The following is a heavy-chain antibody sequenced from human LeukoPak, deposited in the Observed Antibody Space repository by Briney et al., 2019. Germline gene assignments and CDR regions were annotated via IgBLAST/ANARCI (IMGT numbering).Heavy chain of an antibody. V-gene: IGHV1-69*13. CDR3: ARDRPYTGGWRGFDY. CDR1: GGTFSRYA. J-gene: IGHJ4*02. D-gene: IGHD6-19*01. CDR2: IIPMFGIA. Sequence: SVPLSCKASGGTFSRYAISWVRQAPGQGLEWMGGIIPMFGIANYAQKFQGRVTITADESTSTAYMELSSLRSEDTAVYYCARDRPYTGGWRGFDYWGQGTLVTASS.